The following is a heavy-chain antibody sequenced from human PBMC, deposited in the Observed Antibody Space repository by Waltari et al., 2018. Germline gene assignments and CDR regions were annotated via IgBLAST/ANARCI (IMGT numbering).Heavy chain of an antibody. CDR3: ATAYCGKGPVDY. D-gene: IGHD2-21*01. J-gene: IGHJ4*02. Sequence: QVQLQESGPGLVKPSQTLSLTCTVSGGSISSGDYYWSWIRQPPGKGLEWIWYVYYSGSTYYNQPLKSRVTISVDTSKNQFSLKLSCVTAADTAVYYCATAYCGKGPVDYWGQGTLVTVSS. CDR1: GGSISSGDYY. V-gene: IGHV4-30-4*08. CDR2: VYYSGST.